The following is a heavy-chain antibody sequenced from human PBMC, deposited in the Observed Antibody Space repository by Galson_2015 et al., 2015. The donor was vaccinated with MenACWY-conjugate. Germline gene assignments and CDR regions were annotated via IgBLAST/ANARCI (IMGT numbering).Heavy chain of an antibody. CDR1: GFTFSSDS. CDR2: ISSSSDYI. V-gene: IGHV3-21*01. CDR3: ARAPYYYGSSSHYYFDY. Sequence: SLRLSCAASGFTFSSDSMNWARQAPGRGLEWVSSISSSSDYIYYADSVKGRFTISRDNAKNSLYLQMNSLRAEDTAVYYCARAPYYYGSSSHYYFDYWGQGTLVTVSS. D-gene: IGHD3-10*01. J-gene: IGHJ4*02.